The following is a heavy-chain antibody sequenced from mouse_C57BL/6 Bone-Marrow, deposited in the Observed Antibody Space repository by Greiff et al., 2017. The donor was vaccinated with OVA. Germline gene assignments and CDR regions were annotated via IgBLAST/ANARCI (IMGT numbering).Heavy chain of an antibody. CDR3: ARDYYGSSWFAY. CDR2: ISDGGSYT. Sequence: DVKLVESGGGLVKPGGSLKLSCAASGFTFSSYAMSWVRQTPEKRLEWVATISDGGSYTYYPDNVKGRFTISRDNAKNNLYLQMSHLKSEDTAMYYCARDYYGSSWFAYWGQGTLVTVSA. CDR1: GFTFSSYA. D-gene: IGHD1-1*01. V-gene: IGHV5-4*03. J-gene: IGHJ3*01.